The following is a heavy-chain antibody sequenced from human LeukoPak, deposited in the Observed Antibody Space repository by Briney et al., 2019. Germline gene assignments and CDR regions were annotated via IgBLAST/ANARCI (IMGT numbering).Heavy chain of an antibody. D-gene: IGHD3-16*01. CDR3: APDHGGY. CDR1: GFTFSSYG. J-gene: IGHJ4*02. CDR2: IWYDGSNS. Sequence: GGSLRLSCAASGFTFSSYGMHWVRQAPGKGLEWVAIIWYDGSNSYYADSVKGRFTISRDNSKNTLYLQMNSLRAEDTAVYYCAPDHGGYWGQGTLVTVSS. V-gene: IGHV3-33*01.